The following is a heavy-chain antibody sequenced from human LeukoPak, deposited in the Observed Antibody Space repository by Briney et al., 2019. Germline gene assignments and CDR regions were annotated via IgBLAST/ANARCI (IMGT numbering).Heavy chain of an antibody. D-gene: IGHD3-22*01. Sequence: PGGSLRLSCTASGFTFDAYAMNWVRQAPGKGLEWVSGLTNTGGTKYYADSVKGRFSISRDNSKITVSLQMNSLSAHDTAVYYCARSAYLDSSGYYFDFWGQGTLGSVSS. CDR1: GFTFDAYA. J-gene: IGHJ4*02. CDR2: LTNTGGTK. V-gene: IGHV3-23*01. CDR3: ARSAYLDSSGYYFDF.